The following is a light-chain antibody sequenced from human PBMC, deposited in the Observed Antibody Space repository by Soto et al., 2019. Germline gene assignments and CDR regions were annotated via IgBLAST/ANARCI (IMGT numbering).Light chain of an antibody. CDR2: GAS. CDR3: QQYNTWPPYT. J-gene: IGKJ2*01. V-gene: IGKV3-15*01. CDR1: QSVASN. Sequence: EIVMTQSPATLSVSPGEGATLSCRASQSVASNLAWYQQKPAQGPRLLIYGASTWATGIPARFSGSGSGTEFTLTISSLQSEDFAVYYCQQYNTWPPYTFGQGTKLEIK.